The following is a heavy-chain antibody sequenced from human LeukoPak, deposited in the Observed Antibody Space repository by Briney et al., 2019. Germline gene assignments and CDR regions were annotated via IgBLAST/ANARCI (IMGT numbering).Heavy chain of an antibody. D-gene: IGHD3-22*01. J-gene: IGHJ4*02. CDR3: ARVDYYDSSGYYFDY. V-gene: IGHV4-59*01. CDR1: GGSISSYY. Sequence: PSETLSLTCTVSGGSISSYYWSWIRQPPGKGLEWIGYIYYSGSTNYNPSLESRVTISVDTSKNQFSLKLSSVTAADTAVYYCARVDYYDSSGYYFDYWGQGTLVTVSS. CDR2: IYYSGST.